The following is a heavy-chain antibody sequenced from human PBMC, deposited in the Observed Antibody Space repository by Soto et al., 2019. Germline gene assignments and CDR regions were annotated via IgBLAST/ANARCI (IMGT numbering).Heavy chain of an antibody. Sequence: ASVKVPFQASGYTFPSYPMHWVGQAPGQRVEGMGWINAGNGNTKYSQKFQGRVTITRDTSASTAYMELSSLRSEDTAVYYCASSYYGGSYYYYYMDVWGKGTTVNVSS. CDR1: GYTFPSYP. CDR3: ASSYYGGSYYYYYMDV. D-gene: IGHD3-22*01. J-gene: IGHJ6*03. CDR2: INAGNGNT. V-gene: IGHV1-3*01.